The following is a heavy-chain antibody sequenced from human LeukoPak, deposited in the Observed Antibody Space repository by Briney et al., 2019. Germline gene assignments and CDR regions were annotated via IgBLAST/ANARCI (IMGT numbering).Heavy chain of an antibody. Sequence: GGSLRLSCAASEFTFSRYWMHWVRQAPGKGLVWVSRVSPDGPTTKYADSVKGRFTISRDNAKNTLYLQMNSLRDEDTAMYYCSRERDSNWFDPWGQGTLVTVPS. CDR2: VSPDGPTT. CDR3: SRERDSNWFDP. V-gene: IGHV3-74*03. CDR1: EFTFSRYW. J-gene: IGHJ5*02.